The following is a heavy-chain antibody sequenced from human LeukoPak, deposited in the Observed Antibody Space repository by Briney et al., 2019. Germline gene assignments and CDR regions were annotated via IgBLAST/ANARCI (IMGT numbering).Heavy chain of an antibody. D-gene: IGHD3-3*01. Sequence: SETLSLTCTVSGGSISSGSYYWSWIRQPPGKGLEWIGYIYYSGSTNYNPSLKSRVTISVDTSKNQFSLKLSSVTAADTAVYYCAREGRYDFWSGLPFDYWGQGTLVTVSS. CDR3: AREGRYDFWSGLPFDY. CDR1: GGSISSGSYY. CDR2: IYYSGST. V-gene: IGHV4-61*01. J-gene: IGHJ4*02.